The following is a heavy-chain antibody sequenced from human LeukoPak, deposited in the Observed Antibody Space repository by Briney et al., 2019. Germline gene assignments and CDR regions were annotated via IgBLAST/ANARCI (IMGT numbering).Heavy chain of an antibody. D-gene: IGHD5-12*01. V-gene: IGHV3-23*01. J-gene: IGHJ4*02. Sequence: GGSLRLSCSASGFSFSTYAMTWVRQAPGEGLAWVSTISGGGSMSYYAESVKGRFTISRDNSKNTLHLQMNSLRAEDTAVYHCARDSGYDPNPFDYWGQGTLVTVSS. CDR2: ISGGGSMS. CDR1: GFSFSTYA. CDR3: ARDSGYDPNPFDY.